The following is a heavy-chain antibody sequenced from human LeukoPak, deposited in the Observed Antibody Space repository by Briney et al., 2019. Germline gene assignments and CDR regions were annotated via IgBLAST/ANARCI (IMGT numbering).Heavy chain of an antibody. CDR2: IYYSGST. CDR3: ARWGRGYVWLD. D-gene: IGHD5-12*01. Sequence: SETLSLTCTVSGGSISSSSYYWGWIRQPPGKGLEWIGSIYYSGSTYYNPSLKSRVTISVDTSKNQFSLKRSSVTAAGTAVYYCARWGRGYVWLDWGQGTLVTVSS. J-gene: IGHJ4*02. CDR1: GGSISSSSYY. V-gene: IGHV4-39*01.